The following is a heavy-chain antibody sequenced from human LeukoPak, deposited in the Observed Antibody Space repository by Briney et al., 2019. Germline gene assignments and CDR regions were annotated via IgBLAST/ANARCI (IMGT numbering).Heavy chain of an antibody. Sequence: GGSLRLSCVASGFTFSTYEMNWVRQAPGKGPEWVSYIRGSGGTTYYAGSVKGRFTISRDNAKNSLYLQMNSLRAEDTAVYYCARDHLGYYDSSGYYYDYWGQGTLVTVSS. CDR1: GFTFSTYE. J-gene: IGHJ4*02. CDR3: ARDHLGYYDSSGYYYDY. D-gene: IGHD3-22*01. V-gene: IGHV3-48*03. CDR2: IRGSGGTT.